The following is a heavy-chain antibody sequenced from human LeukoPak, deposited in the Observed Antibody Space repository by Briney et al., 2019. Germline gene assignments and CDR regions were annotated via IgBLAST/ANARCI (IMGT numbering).Heavy chain of an antibody. CDR3: AKNRARGSFDL. Sequence: GGSLRLSCTASESTFDHAMHWVRQTPGKGLEWVSGIGWNSARTGYADSVRGRFTISRDNSKNTLYLQMNSLRAEDTAVYFCAKNRARGSFDLWGQGTLVTVSS. J-gene: IGHJ5*02. CDR2: IGWNSART. D-gene: IGHD3-10*01. CDR1: ESTFDHA. V-gene: IGHV3-9*01.